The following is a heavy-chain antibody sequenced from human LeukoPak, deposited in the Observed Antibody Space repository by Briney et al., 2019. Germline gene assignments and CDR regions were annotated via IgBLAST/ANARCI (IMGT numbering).Heavy chain of an antibody. CDR3: ARGRTRGGWFDP. D-gene: IGHD1-14*01. V-gene: IGHV4-4*07. CDR1: GGSISSYY. CDR2: IYTSGST. J-gene: IGHJ5*02. Sequence: SETLSLTCTVSGGSISSYYWSWIRQPAGKGLEWIGRIYTSGSTNYNPSLKSRVTISVDTSKNQFSLKLSSVTAADTAVYYCARGRTRGGWFDPWGQGTLVTVSS.